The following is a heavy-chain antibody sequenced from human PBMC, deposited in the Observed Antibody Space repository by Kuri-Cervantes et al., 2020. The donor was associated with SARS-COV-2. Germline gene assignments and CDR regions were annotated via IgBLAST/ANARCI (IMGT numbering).Heavy chain of an antibody. D-gene: IGHD5-18*01. V-gene: IGHV3-48*01. Sequence: GESLKISCAASGFTFSNYNMNWVRQAPGKGLEWISSITSSSTTIHYADSVKGRFTISRDNAKNSLYLQINSLRAEDTAVYYCARAADTDYWGQGTLVTVSS. J-gene: IGHJ4*02. CDR3: ARAADTDY. CDR2: ITSSSTTI. CDR1: GFTFSNYN.